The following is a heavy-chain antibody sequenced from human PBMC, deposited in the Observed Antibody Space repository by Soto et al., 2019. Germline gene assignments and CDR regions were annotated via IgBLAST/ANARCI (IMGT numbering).Heavy chain of an antibody. CDR2: ISRSSSTI. D-gene: IGHD6-13*01. Sequence: GGSLRLSCAASGFTFSSYSMNWVRQAPGKGLEWVSYISRSSSTIYYADSVKGRSTITSANAKNSLNLKMNSLRAKDTSVYYCARESYSSSSHFDYWGQGTLVTVPS. CDR3: ARESYSSSSHFDY. V-gene: IGHV3-48*01. J-gene: IGHJ4*02. CDR1: GFTFSSYS.